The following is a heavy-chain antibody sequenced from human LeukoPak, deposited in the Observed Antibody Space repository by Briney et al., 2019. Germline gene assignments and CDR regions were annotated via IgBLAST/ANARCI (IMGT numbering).Heavy chain of an antibody. J-gene: IGHJ4*02. V-gene: IGHV4-30-2*01. D-gene: IGHD6-6*01. CDR2: IYHSGFT. CDR3: ARVDSSSSREFDY. Sequence: SETLSLTCIVSGGSITNDDYYWSWIRQPPGRGLEWIGYIYHSGFTYDNPSLKSRVTISVDRSKNQFSLKLSSVTAADTAVYYCARVDSSSSREFDYWGQGTLVTVSS. CDR1: GGSITNDDYY.